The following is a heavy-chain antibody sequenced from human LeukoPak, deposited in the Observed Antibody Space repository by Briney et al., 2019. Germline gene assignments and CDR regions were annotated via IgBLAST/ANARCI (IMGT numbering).Heavy chain of an antibody. V-gene: IGHV3-66*01. D-gene: IGHD1-26*01. J-gene: IGHJ4*02. Sequence: PGGSLRLSCAASGLTVSSNYMTWVRQAPGKGLEWVSVIYSSGSAYYADSVKGRFTISRDTSKNTLYLQMTSLRAEDTAVYYCAKDGKWELLRPYYFDYWGQGTLVTVSS. CDR1: GLTVSSNY. CDR3: AKDGKWELLRPYYFDY. CDR2: IYSSGSA.